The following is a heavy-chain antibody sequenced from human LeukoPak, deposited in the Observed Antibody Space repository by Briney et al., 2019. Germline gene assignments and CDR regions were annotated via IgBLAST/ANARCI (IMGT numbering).Heavy chain of an antibody. CDR2: ISYDGSDK. Sequence: PGGSLRLSCAASGFTFSDYYMSWIRQAPGKGLEWVAVISYDGSDKYYADSVKGRFTISRDYSKNTLYLQMNSLRAEDTAVYYCARSLEPAAFYYYGMDVWGQGTTVTVSS. J-gene: IGHJ6*02. V-gene: IGHV3-30*03. D-gene: IGHD2-2*01. CDR1: GFTFSDYY. CDR3: ARSLEPAAFYYYGMDV.